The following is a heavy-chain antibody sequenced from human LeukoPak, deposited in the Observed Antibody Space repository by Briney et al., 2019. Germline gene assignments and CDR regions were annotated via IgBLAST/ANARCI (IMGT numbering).Heavy chain of an antibody. CDR3: ARESVAGGFEY. Sequence: ASVKVSCKASGGTFSSYNFIWVRQAPGQGLEWMGGIIPMQGTPNYAQKFQDRVTISADKSTTTVYMALSSLRYEDTAMYYCARESVAGGFEYWGQGTLVTVSS. J-gene: IGHJ4*02. D-gene: IGHD6-19*01. CDR1: GGTFSSYN. CDR2: IIPMQGTP. V-gene: IGHV1-69*08.